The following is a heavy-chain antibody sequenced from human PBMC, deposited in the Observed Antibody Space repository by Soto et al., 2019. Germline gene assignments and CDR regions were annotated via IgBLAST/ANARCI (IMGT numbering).Heavy chain of an antibody. CDR1: GFSLSNARMG. CDR3: ALSSGETVNNWFDP. V-gene: IGHV2-26*01. D-gene: IGHD3-10*01. Sequence: QVTLKESGPVLVKPTETLTLTCTVSGFSLSNARMGVSWIRQPPGKALEWLAHIFSNDEKSYSTSLKSRLTISKDTSKSQVVLTMTNMDPVDTASYYCALSSGETVNNWFDPWGQGTLVTVSS. CDR2: IFSNDEK. J-gene: IGHJ5*02.